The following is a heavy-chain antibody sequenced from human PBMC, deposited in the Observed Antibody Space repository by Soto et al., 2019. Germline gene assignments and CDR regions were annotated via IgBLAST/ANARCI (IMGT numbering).Heavy chain of an antibody. CDR3: ARDESPMVRGLAGY. V-gene: IGHV3-30-3*01. CDR1: GFTFSSYA. D-gene: IGHD3-10*01. Sequence: QVQLVESGGGVVQPGRSLRLSCAASGFTFSSYAMHWVRQAPGKGLEWVAVISYDGSNKYYADSVKGRFTISRDNSKNTLYLQMNSLRAEDTAVCYCARDESPMVRGLAGYWGQGTLVTVSS. CDR2: ISYDGSNK. J-gene: IGHJ4*02.